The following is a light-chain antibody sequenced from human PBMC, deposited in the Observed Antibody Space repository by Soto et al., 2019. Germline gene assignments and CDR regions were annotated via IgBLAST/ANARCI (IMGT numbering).Light chain of an antibody. J-gene: IGKJ4*01. CDR3: QQANSFPLP. Sequence: DIQMTQSPSSVSASVGDRVTITCRASQGISRWLAWYQQKPGKDPKLLIYAASSLQSGVPSRFSGSGSGTDFTLTISSLQPEDFATYYCQQANSFPLPFGGGTKVEIK. CDR1: QGISRW. V-gene: IGKV1-12*01. CDR2: AAS.